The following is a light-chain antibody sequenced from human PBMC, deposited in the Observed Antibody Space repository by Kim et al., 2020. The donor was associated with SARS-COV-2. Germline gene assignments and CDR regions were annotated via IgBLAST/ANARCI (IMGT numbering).Light chain of an antibody. J-gene: IGKJ1*01. CDR3: QQYNSYSWT. Sequence: DIQMTQSPSTLSASVGDRVTITCRASQSISSRLAWYQQKPGKAPKLLIYKASSLESGVPSRFSGSGSGTEFTLTISSLKPDDFATYYCQQYNSYSWTFGQGTKVDIK. CDR1: QSISSR. V-gene: IGKV1-5*03. CDR2: KAS.